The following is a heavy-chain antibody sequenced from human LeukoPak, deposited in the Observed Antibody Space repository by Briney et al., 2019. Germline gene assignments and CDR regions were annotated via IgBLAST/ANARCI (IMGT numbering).Heavy chain of an antibody. CDR3: VRDNRSYNFDY. CDR1: GFPFSRYW. Sequence: GGSLLLSCAASGFPFSRYWMHWVRQAPGKGLVWVSCIKSDGSSTSIADSAKGRFTISRDNAKNTVYLQMNSLRAEDTAVYYCVRDNRSYNFDYWGQGTLVTVSS. J-gene: IGHJ4*02. D-gene: IGHD1-26*01. V-gene: IGHV3-74*01. CDR2: IKSDGSST.